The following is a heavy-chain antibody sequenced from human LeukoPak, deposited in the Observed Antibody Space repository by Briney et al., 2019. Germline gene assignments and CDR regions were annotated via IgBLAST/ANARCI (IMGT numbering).Heavy chain of an antibody. CDR3: AREVESWFGDLLSYFDS. V-gene: IGHV4-38-2*02. J-gene: IGHJ4*02. CDR1: GFSIGTGYS. CDR2: IYHRGNT. Sequence: NPSETLSLTCSVSGFSIGTGYSWGWIRQPPGKGLEWIGTIYHRGNTYYNPSLMSRVTISLDTSKNQFSLRLTSVTAADTALYYCAREVESWFGDLLSYFDSWGQGTQVTVSS. D-gene: IGHD3-10*01.